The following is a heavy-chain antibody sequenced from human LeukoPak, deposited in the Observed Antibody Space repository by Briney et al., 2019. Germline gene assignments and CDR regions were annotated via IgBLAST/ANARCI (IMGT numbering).Heavy chain of an antibody. CDR2: INHSGST. J-gene: IGHJ4*02. CDR1: GGSFSGYY. CDR3: VQGRAAFY. V-gene: IGHV4-34*01. Sequence: SETLSLTCAAYGGSFSGYYWSWIRQPPGKGLEWIGEINHSGSTNYNPSLKSRVTISVGTSKNQFSLRLSSVTAADTAVYYCVQGRAAFYWGQGTLVIVSS. D-gene: IGHD6-25*01.